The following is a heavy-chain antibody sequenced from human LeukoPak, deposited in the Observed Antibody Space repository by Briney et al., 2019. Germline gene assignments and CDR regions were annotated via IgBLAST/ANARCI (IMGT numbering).Heavy chain of an antibody. J-gene: IGHJ4*02. Sequence: GGSLRLSCVASGFTFDDYGISWVRQAPGKGLEWVSRIHWNSGSTRYADSVKGRFTISRDNAKNSLYLQMNSLRAEDTAVYYCARHSRIGYCSGGSCYANDYWGQGTLVTVSS. CDR2: IHWNSGST. V-gene: IGHV3-20*04. CDR3: ARHSRIGYCSGGSCYANDY. D-gene: IGHD2-15*01. CDR1: GFTFDDYG.